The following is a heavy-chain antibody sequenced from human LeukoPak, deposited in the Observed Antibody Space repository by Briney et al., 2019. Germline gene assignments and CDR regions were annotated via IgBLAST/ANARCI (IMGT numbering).Heavy chain of an antibody. CDR2: ISSSSSYK. V-gene: IGHV3-21*01. J-gene: IGHJ4*02. CDR3: ARDATTVVSPFDY. CDR1: GFTFSSYS. D-gene: IGHD4-23*01. Sequence: GGSLRLSCAASGFTFSSYSMNWVCQAPGKGLEWVSSISSSSSYKYYADSVKGRFTISRDNAKNSLYLQMNSLRAEDTAVYYCARDATTVVSPFDYWGQGTLVTVSS.